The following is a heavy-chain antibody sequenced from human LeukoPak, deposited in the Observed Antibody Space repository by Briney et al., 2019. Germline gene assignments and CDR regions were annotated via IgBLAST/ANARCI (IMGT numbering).Heavy chain of an antibody. V-gene: IGHV1-2*02. CDR2: INPNSGDT. Sequence: ASVKVSCKASGYTFTSYGISWVRQAPGQGLEWMAWINPNSGDTNYAQKFQGRVTVTRDTSISTTYMELSRLTYDDTAVYYCARAREVTGLTPWGQGTLVTVSS. CDR1: GYTFTSYG. CDR3: ARAREVTGLTP. D-gene: IGHD3-9*01. J-gene: IGHJ5*02.